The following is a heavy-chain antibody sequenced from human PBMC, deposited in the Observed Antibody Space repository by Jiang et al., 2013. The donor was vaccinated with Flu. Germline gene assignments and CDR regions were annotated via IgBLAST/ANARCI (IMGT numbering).Heavy chain of an antibody. CDR3: ARRRYASGWYLDY. J-gene: IGHJ4*02. D-gene: IGHD6-19*01. CDR2: IYPGDSDT. Sequence: GAEVKKPGESLKISCEGSGYSFATFWIGWVRRMPGKGLEWMGIIYPGDSDTTYSPSFEGQVTISADKSISTAYLQWSSLKASDTAMYYCARRRYASGWYLDYWGQGTLVTVSS. CDR1: GYSFATFW. V-gene: IGHV5-51*01.